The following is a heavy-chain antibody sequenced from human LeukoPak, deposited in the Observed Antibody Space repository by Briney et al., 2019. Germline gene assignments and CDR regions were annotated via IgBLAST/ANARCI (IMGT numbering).Heavy chain of an antibody. J-gene: IGHJ4*02. CDR2: ISNSGTNI. CDR3: ARDLAMAGRDLDY. CDR1: GFAFRNYY. V-gene: IGHV3-11*01. Sequence: PGGSLRLSCAASGFAFRNYYMDWIRQAPGKGLGWVAYISNSGTNIYYAESVKGRFTISRDNAKNSLYLQMNSLRAEDTALYYCARDLAMAGRDLDYWGQGTLVTVSS. D-gene: IGHD5-24*01.